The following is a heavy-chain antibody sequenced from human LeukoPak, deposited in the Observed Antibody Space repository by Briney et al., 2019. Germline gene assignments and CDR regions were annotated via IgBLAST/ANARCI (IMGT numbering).Heavy chain of an antibody. CDR3: ARVGYDYSDTGRSIDS. D-gene: IGHD3-22*01. V-gene: IGHV3-48*04. CDR2: IRWSSSTI. Sequence: GGSLRLSCAASGFTFSSYSMNWVRQAPGKGLEWVSYIRWSSSTIYYADSVKGRFTISRDNAKNSLYLQMNSLRVEDTAAYYCARVGYDYSDTGRSIDSWGQGTLVTVSS. CDR1: GFTFSSYS. J-gene: IGHJ4*02.